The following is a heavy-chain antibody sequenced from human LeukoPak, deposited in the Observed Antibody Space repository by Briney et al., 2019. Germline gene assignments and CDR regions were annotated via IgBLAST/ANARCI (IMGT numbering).Heavy chain of an antibody. CDR2: IYASGTT. J-gene: IGHJ4*02. CDR3: AREERWLQSLAY. D-gene: IGHD5-24*01. CDR1: GGSISSGSYY. Sequence: PSQTLSLTCTVSGGSISSGSYYWSWIRQPAGRGLEWIGRIYASGTTNCNPSLKSRVTMSVDTSKDQFSLKLSSVTAADTAMYYCAREERWLQSLAYWGQGTLVTVSS. V-gene: IGHV4-61*02.